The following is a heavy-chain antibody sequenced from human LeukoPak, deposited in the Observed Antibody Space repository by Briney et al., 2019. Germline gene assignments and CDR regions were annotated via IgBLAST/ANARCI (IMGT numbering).Heavy chain of an antibody. D-gene: IGHD2-2*01. CDR3: ARAIVVVPAAPVDY. J-gene: IGHJ4*02. V-gene: IGHV3-48*04. CDR1: GFTFSSYS. Sequence: GGSLSLSCAASGFTFSSYSTNWVRGAPGKGLECVSNISSSRSTISYAASVKGRFTIYRDNAKNSLYLQMNSLRAEDTAVYYCARAIVVVPAAPVDYWGQGTLVTVSS. CDR2: ISSSRSTI.